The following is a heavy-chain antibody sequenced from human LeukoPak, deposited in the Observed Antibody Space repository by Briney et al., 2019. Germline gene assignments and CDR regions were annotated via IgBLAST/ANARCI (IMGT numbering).Heavy chain of an antibody. CDR3: ARDPGNGRGYNDCDSDN. J-gene: IGHJ4*02. CDR2: INQDGSEK. Sequence: GGSLRLSCAASAFTFRKYWMSWVRQAPGKGLEWVANINQDGSEKYYVGSVKGRFTISRDNAKNSLYLQMNSLRAEDTAVYYCARDPGNGRGYNDCDSDNWGQGTLVTVSS. D-gene: IGHD5-12*01. CDR1: AFTFRKYW. V-gene: IGHV3-7*01.